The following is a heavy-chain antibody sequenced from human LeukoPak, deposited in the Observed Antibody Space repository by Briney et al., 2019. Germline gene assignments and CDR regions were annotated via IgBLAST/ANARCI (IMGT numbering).Heavy chain of an antibody. J-gene: IGHJ6*03. CDR2: IWYDGSNK. CDR1: GFTFSSYG. CDR3: ARAGVDTAMVRPMYYMDV. V-gene: IGHV3-33*01. Sequence: PGGSLRLSCAASGFTFSSYGMHWVRQAPGKGLEWVAVIWYDGSNKYYADSVKDRFTISRENSKNTLYLQMNSLRAEDTAVYYCARAGVDTAMVRPMYYMDVWGKGTTVTVSS. D-gene: IGHD5-18*01.